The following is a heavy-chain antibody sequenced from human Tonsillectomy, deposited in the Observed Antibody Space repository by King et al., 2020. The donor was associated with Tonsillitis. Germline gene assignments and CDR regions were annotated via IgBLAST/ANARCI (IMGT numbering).Heavy chain of an antibody. CDR2: IKSKTAGGTI. V-gene: IGHV3-15*07. CDR3: TTVGIAVAGTLSFDY. D-gene: IGHD6-19*01. J-gene: IGHJ4*02. CDR1: GCSLNNDW. Sequence: VHLVESGGGLLKPGGSLRPSCAASGCSLNNDWMNWFRQSPGKGVELVGRIKSKTAGGTIDYDASVKGIFTISREDSKTTPYLQMSSLKTEDTAVYYCTTVGIAVAGTLSFDYWGQGTLVTVSS.